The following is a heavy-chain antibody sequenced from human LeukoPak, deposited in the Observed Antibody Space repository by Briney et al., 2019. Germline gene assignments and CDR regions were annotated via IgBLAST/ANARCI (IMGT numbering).Heavy chain of an antibody. D-gene: IGHD3-9*01. J-gene: IGHJ4*02. CDR2: IFWNDVK. CDR3: AHRRNYDIVTGSFDY. Sequence: SGPALVKPTQTLTLTCTFSGFSLSTTGMGVAWIRQPPGKALEWLALIFWNDVKRYSPSLRSRPTITKDTSKNQVVLTVTNMDPVDTATYFCAHRRNYDIVTGSFDYWGQGILVTVSS. V-gene: IGHV2-5*01. CDR1: GFSLSTTGMG.